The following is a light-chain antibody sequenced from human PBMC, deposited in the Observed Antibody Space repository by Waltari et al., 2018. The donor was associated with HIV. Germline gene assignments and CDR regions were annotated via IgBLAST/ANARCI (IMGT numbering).Light chain of an antibody. V-gene: IGKV2-28*01. CDR3: MQGLQTPYT. CDR1: QRLQHSDGHTY. CDR2: LVT. J-gene: IGKJ2*01. Sequence: DIVMTQSPLSLSVPFGGPASVSCNSTQRLQHSDGHTYLDWYFQKPGQSPQLLLFLVTNRASGVPDRFSGSTSGRDFTLQISAVEADDAGIYYCMQGLQTPYTFGQGTRLEIK.